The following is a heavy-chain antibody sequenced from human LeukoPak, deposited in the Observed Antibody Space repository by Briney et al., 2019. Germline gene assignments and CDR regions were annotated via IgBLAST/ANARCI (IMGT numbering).Heavy chain of an antibody. CDR2: IYSGGST. CDR1: GFTVSSNY. V-gene: IGHV3-53*01. CDR3: ARAKVGATGRYYYYGMDV. J-gene: IGHJ6*02. D-gene: IGHD1-26*01. Sequence: PGGSLRLSCAASGFTVSSNYMSWVRQAPGKGLEWVSVIYSGGSTYYADSVKGRFTISRDNSKNTLHLQMNSLRAEDTAVYYCARAKVGATGRYYYYGMDVWGQGTTVTVSS.